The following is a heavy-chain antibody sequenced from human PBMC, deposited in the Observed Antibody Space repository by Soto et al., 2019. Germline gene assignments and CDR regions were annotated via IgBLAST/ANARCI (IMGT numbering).Heavy chain of an antibody. CDR3: AIPQYNWNNPFVY. Sequence: QVQLQQWGAGLLKPSETLSLTCAVYGGSLSGHYWSWLRQPPGKGLEWIGEINHLGSTDYTPSLRSRVTISVDTSKNRFSLRLTSVTAADTAVYYWAIPQYNWNNPFVYWGQGTLVTV. CDR1: GGSLSGHY. J-gene: IGHJ4*02. D-gene: IGHD1-20*01. CDR2: INHLGST. V-gene: IGHV4-34*01.